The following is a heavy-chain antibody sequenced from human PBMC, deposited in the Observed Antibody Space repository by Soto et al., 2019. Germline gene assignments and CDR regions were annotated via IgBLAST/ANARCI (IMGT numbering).Heavy chain of an antibody. CDR3: ARHPPAVYYYGMDV. Sequence: GTSVKATCKDPGGGKSSNAISWVQQSHGQGLEWMGGIIPIFGTANYAQKFQGRVTITADESTSTAYMELSSLRSEDTAVYYCARHPPAVYYYGMDVWGQGTTVTVSS. CDR2: IIPIFGTA. CDR1: GGGKSSNA. V-gene: IGHV1-69*13. J-gene: IGHJ6*02.